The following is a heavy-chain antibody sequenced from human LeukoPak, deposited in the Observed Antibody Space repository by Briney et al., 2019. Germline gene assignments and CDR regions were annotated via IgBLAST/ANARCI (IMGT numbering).Heavy chain of an antibody. CDR1: GDSISGSTYY. J-gene: IGHJ4*02. CDR3: ARVSRYFDWLLSQYYFDY. D-gene: IGHD3-9*01. CDR2: IYHSGST. Sequence: SETLSLTCTVSGDSISGSTYYWCWIRQPPGKGLEWIGSIYHSGSTYYNPSLKSRVTISVDTSKNQFSLKLSSVTAADTAVYYCARVSRYFDWLLSQYYFDYWGQGTLVTVSS. V-gene: IGHV4-39*07.